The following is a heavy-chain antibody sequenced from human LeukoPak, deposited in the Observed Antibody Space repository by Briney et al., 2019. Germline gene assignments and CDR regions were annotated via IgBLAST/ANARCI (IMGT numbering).Heavy chain of an antibody. Sequence: SCKASGGTFSSYAMHWVRQAPGKGLEWVAVISYDGSNKYYADSVKGRFTISRDNSKNTLYLQMNSLRAEDTAVYYCARGKTCGGDCYAFDYWGQGTLVTVSS. D-gene: IGHD2-21*02. J-gene: IGHJ4*02. CDR2: ISYDGSNK. V-gene: IGHV3-30*04. CDR1: GGTFSSYA. CDR3: ARGKTCGGDCYAFDY.